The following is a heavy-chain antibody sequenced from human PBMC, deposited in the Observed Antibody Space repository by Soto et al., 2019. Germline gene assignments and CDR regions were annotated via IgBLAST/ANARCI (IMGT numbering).Heavy chain of an antibody. D-gene: IGHD5-12*01. CDR2: VKSKSDGGTT. Sequence: RGSLSLSCAPSGLIFSNAWTNWVRQAPEKGLEWVGGVKSKSDGGTTDFAAPVKGRFAISRDDSKNMVYLEMNSLKTEDTAIYYCSTNSYMANIIVRFDYWGHGTLVTVSS. V-gene: IGHV3-15*07. CDR1: GLIFSNAW. J-gene: IGHJ4*01. CDR3: STNSYMANIIVRFDY.